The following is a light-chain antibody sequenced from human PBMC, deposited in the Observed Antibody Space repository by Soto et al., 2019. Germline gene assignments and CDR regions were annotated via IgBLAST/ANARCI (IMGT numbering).Light chain of an antibody. Sequence: EIVMTQSTATLSVSPGERATLYCRASQSVSSNLAWYQQKPGQAPRLLIYGASTRATGIPARFSGSGSGTEFTLTISSLQSEDFAVFYCQQYDNWPITFGQGTRLEIK. V-gene: IGKV3-15*01. CDR2: GAS. CDR1: QSVSSN. CDR3: QQYDNWPIT. J-gene: IGKJ5*01.